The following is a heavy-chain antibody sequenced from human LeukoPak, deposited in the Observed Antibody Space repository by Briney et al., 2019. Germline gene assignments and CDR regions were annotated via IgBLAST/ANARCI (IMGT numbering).Heavy chain of an antibody. D-gene: IGHD6-6*01. J-gene: IGHJ3*02. CDR2: INPNSGGT. CDR1: GYTFTGYY. CDR3: ANLLWYSSSSDAFDI. Sequence: GASVKVSCKASGYTFTGYYMHWVRQAPGQGLEWMGWINPNSGGTNYAQKFQGWVTMTRDTSISTAYMELSRLRSDDTAVYYCANLLWYSSSSDAFDIWGQGTMVTVSS. V-gene: IGHV1-2*04.